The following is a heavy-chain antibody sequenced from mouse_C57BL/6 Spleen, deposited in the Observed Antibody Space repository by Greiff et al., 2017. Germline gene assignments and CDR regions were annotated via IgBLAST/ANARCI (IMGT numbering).Heavy chain of an antibody. D-gene: IGHD1-1*02. Sequence: DVHLVESGGGLVKPGGSLKLSCAASGFTFSDYGMHWVRQAPEKGLEWVAYISSGSSTIYYADTVKGRFTISRDNAKNTLFLQMTSLRSEDTAMYYCASPDYALFAYWGQGTLVTVSA. J-gene: IGHJ3*01. V-gene: IGHV5-17*01. CDR3: ASPDYALFAY. CDR2: ISSGSSTI. CDR1: GFTFSDYG.